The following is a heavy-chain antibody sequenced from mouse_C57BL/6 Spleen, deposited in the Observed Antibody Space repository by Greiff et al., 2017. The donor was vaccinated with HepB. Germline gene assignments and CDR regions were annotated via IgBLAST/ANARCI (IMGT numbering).Heavy chain of an antibody. Sequence: QVQLQQPGAELVRPGSSVKLSCKASGYTFTSYWMDWVKQRPGQGLEWIGNIYPSDSETHYNQKFKDKATLTVDKSSSTAYMQLSSLTSEDSAVYYCARGGGSRYYYAMDYWGQGTSVTVSS. CDR1: GYTFTSYW. J-gene: IGHJ4*01. CDR3: ARGGGSRYYYAMDY. D-gene: IGHD1-1*01. CDR2: IYPSDSET. V-gene: IGHV1-61*01.